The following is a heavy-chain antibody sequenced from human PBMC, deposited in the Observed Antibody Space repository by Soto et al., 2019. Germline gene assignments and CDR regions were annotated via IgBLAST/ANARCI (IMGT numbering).Heavy chain of an antibody. J-gene: IGHJ4*02. V-gene: IGHV3-30*03. CDR1: GFPFTSYG. Sequence: QVQLVESGGGVVQPGRSLRLSCAASGFPFTSYGMNWVREGPDKGLEWVAIISYDGSDKYYADSVKGRFTISRDNSKNTLYLQMNSLRPEDTALYYCVGGQYYFDYRGQGTLVIVSS. CDR3: VGGQYYFDY. CDR2: ISYDGSDK. D-gene: IGHD3-10*01.